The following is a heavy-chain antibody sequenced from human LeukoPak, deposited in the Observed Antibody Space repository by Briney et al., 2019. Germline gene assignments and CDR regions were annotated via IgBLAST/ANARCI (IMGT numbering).Heavy chain of an antibody. CDR3: ARDPPVAPRSLPDY. CDR2: IWYDGSNK. Sequence: GGSLRLSCAASGFTFSSYGMHWVRQAPGKGLEWVAVIWYDGSNKYYADSVKGRFTISRDNSKNTLYLQMNSLRAEDTAVYYCARDPPVAPRSLPDYWGQGTLVTVSS. J-gene: IGHJ4*02. D-gene: IGHD2-15*01. CDR1: GFTFSSYG. V-gene: IGHV3-33*01.